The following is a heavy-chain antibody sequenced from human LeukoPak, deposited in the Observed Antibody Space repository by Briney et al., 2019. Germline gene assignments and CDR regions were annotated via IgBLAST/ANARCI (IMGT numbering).Heavy chain of an antibody. CDR3: AKDRPVYSYGSSAYHYDVFDI. CDR2: ISGSGGST. V-gene: IGHV3-23*01. Sequence: GGSLRLSCAASGFTFSSYAMSWVRQAPGKGLEWVSAISGSGGSTYYADSVKGRFTISRDNSKNTLYLQMNSLRAEDTAVYYCAKDRPVYSYGSSAYHYDVFDIWGQGTMVTVSS. CDR1: GFTFSSYA. J-gene: IGHJ3*02. D-gene: IGHD3-22*01.